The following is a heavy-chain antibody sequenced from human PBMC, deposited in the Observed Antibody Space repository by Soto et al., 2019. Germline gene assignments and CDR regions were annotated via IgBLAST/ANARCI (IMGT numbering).Heavy chain of an antibody. CDR2: IYYSGST. V-gene: IGHV4-31*03. CDR3: ARNGNYLYYFDY. J-gene: IGHJ4*02. Sequence: QVQLQESGPGLVKPSQTLSLTCTVSGGSISSGGYYWSWIRQHPGQGLEWIGYIYYSGSTYYNPSLKSRVTISVDTSKNQFSVKLSSVTAADTAVYYCARNGNYLYYFDYWGQGTLVTVSS. CDR1: GGSISSGGYY. D-gene: IGHD1-7*01.